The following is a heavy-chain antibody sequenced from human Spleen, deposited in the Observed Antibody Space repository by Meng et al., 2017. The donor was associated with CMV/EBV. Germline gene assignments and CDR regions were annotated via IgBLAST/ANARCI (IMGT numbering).Heavy chain of an antibody. J-gene: IGHJ6*02. D-gene: IGHD2-2*01. CDR2: ISSSSSFI. Sequence: GESLKISCAASGFNFRTYLMTWVRQAPGKGLEWVSSISSSSSFIYYADSVKGRFTISRDNAQNSLYLQMNGLRAGDTAVYYCARESASSYTLDVWGQGTTVTVSS. V-gene: IGHV3-21*01. CDR3: ARESASSYTLDV. CDR1: GFNFRTYL.